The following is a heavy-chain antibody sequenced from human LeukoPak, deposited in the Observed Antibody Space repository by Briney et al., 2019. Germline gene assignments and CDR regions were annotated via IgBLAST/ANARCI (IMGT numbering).Heavy chain of an antibody. CDR2: IYHSVST. CDR1: GYSISSGYY. Sequence: PSETLSLTCAVSGYSISSGYYWGWIRQPPGKGLEWIGSIYHSVSTYYNPSLKSRVTLSVDTSKNQFSLKLSSVTAADTAVYYCARAGYSYGQNWFDPWGQGTLVTVSS. D-gene: IGHD5-18*01. J-gene: IGHJ5*02. CDR3: ARAGYSYGQNWFDP. V-gene: IGHV4-38-2*01.